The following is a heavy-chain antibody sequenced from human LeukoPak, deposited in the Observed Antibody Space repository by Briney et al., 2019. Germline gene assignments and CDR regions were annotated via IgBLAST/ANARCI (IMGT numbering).Heavy chain of an antibody. J-gene: IGHJ3*02. Sequence: ASVKVSCKASGYTFTSYDINWVRQAAGQGLEWMGWMNPNSGNTGYAQKFQGRVTMTRNTSISTAYMELSSLRSEDTAVYYCARGQGGWYDDAFDIWGQGTMVTVSS. V-gene: IGHV1-8*01. CDR3: ARGQGGWYDDAFDI. CDR1: GYTFTSYD. CDR2: MNPNSGNT. D-gene: IGHD6-19*01.